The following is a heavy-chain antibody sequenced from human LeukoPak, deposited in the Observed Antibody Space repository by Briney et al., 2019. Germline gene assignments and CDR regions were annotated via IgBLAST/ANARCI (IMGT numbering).Heavy chain of an antibody. CDR2: INPNSGGT. CDR3: ARETYYYDSSGYQADDY. CDR1: GYTFTGYY. D-gene: IGHD3-22*01. J-gene: IGHJ4*02. Sequence: ASVKVSCKASGYTFTGYYMHWVRQAPGQGLGWMGRINPNSGGTNYAQKFQGRVTMTRDTSISTAYMELSRLRSDDTAVYYCARETYYYDSSGYQADDYWGQGTLVTVSS. V-gene: IGHV1-2*06.